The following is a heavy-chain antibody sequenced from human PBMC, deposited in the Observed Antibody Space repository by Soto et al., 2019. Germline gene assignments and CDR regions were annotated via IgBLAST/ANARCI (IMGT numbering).Heavy chain of an antibody. D-gene: IGHD6-6*01. J-gene: IGHJ4*02. CDR3: ARDPTSIAARHFDY. V-gene: IGHV1-69*04. CDR1: GGTFSSYT. CDR2: IIPILGIA. Sequence: ASVKVSCKASGGTFSSYTISWVRQAPGQGLEWMGRIIPILGIANYAQKFQGRVTITADKSTSTAYMELSSLGSEDTAVYYCARDPTSIAARHFDYWGQGTLVTVSS.